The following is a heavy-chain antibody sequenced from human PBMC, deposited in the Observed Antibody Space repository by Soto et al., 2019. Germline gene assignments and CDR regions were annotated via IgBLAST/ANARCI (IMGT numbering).Heavy chain of an antibody. CDR1: VFSFTSYS. Sequence: VVSLRRSCSSSVFSFTSYSMNLVLQAPGKWLEWVSSISITTNYIYYGDSMKGRFTISRDNAKNSLYLEMNSLRAEDTAVYYCARESEAIHSNFEYWGKGHMVNVSS. D-gene: IGHD6-19*01. J-gene: IGHJ4*02. V-gene: IGHV3-21*06. CDR3: ARESEAIHSNFEY. CDR2: ISITTNYI.